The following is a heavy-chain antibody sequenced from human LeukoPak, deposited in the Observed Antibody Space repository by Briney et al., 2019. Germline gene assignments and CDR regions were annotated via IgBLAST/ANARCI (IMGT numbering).Heavy chain of an antibody. J-gene: IGHJ4*02. V-gene: IGHV3-23*01. CDR2: INRGVGST. Sequence: GGSLRLSCAASGFTFGIYDLSWVRQAPGKGLECVSAINRGVGSTYYADSVKGRFTISRDNSKNTLYLQMNNLRADDTAVYYCAKKGQADDDGKPDWGQGTLVTVSS. CDR1: GFTFGIYD. D-gene: IGHD1-1*01. CDR3: AKKGQADDDGKPD.